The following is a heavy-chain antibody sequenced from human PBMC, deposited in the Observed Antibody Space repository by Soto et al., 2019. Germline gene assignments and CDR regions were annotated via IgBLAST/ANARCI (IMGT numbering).Heavy chain of an antibody. CDR3: ARGETFADYGDYAGPYFDY. Sequence: PSETLSLTCTVSGGSISSYYWSWIRQPPGKGLEWIGYIYYSGSTNYNPSLKSRVTISVGTSKNQFSLKLSSVTAADTAVYYCARGETFADYGDYAGPYFDYWGQGTLVTVSS. J-gene: IGHJ4*02. CDR1: GGSISSYY. CDR2: IYYSGST. V-gene: IGHV4-59*08. D-gene: IGHD4-17*01.